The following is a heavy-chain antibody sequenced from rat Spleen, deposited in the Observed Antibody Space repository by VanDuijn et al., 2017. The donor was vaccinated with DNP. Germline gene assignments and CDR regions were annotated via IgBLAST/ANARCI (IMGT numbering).Heavy chain of an antibody. D-gene: IGHD1-11*01. Sequence: EVQLVESGGGLVQPGRSLKLSCAASGFTFSDYGMAWVRQAPTKGLEWVASISTGGVKTYYRDSVKGRITISRDNAKNTLYLQMNSLRSEDTATYYCARLDYGFDYWGQGVMVTVST. CDR3: ARLDYGFDY. V-gene: IGHV5S13*01. J-gene: IGHJ2*01. CDR1: GFTFSDYG. CDR2: ISTGGVKT.